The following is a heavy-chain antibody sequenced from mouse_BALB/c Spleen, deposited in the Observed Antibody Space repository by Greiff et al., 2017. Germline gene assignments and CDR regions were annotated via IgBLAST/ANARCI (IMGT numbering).Heavy chain of an antibody. CDR2: IDPANGNT. J-gene: IGHJ3*01. CDR1: GFNIKDTY. D-gene: IGHD2-10*01. CDR3: AGGPAYYGSSAWFAY. Sequence: EVQLQQSGAELVKPGASVKLSCTASGFNIKDTYMHWVKQRPEQGLEWIGRIDPANGNTKYDPKFQGKATITADTSSNTAYVQLSSLTSEDTAVYYCAGGPAYYGSSAWFAYWGQGTLVTVSA. V-gene: IGHV14-3*02.